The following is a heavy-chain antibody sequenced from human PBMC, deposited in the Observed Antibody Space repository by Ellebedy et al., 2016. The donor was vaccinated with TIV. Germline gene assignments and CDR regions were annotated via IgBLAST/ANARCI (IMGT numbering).Heavy chain of an antibody. CDR1: GFTFSNAW. Sequence: GESLKISCAASGFTFSNAWMNWVRQAPGKGLEWVGRIKSKTDGGTTDYAAPVKGRFTISRDDSKNTLYLQMNSLKTEDTAVYYCTTEEIVVVPAAISYDYWGQGTLVTVSS. J-gene: IGHJ4*02. D-gene: IGHD2-2*01. CDR2: IKSKTDGGTT. CDR3: TTEEIVVVPAAISYDY. V-gene: IGHV3-15*07.